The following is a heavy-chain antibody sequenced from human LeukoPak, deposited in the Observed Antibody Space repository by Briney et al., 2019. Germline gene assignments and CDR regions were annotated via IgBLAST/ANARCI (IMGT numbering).Heavy chain of an antibody. Sequence: PGGSLRLSCAASGFTFSNAWMSWVRQAPGKGLEWVGRIKSKTDGGTTDYAAPVKGRFTISRDDSKNTLYLQMNRLKTEDTAVYYCSRSGWYSSGWYRYRDYWGQGTLVTVSS. D-gene: IGHD6-19*01. CDR1: GFTFSNAW. J-gene: IGHJ4*02. CDR2: IKSKTDGGTT. CDR3: SRSGWYSSGWYRYRDY. V-gene: IGHV3-15*01.